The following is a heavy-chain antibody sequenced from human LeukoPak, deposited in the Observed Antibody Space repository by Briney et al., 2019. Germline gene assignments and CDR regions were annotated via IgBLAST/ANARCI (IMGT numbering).Heavy chain of an antibody. CDR3: AKDPVAYGSGSSYDY. V-gene: IGHV3-11*04. CDR1: GFTFSDYY. D-gene: IGHD3-10*01. Sequence: PGGSLRLSCAASGFTFSDYYMSWIRQAPGKGLEWVSYISSSGSTIYYADSVKGRFTISRDNAKNSLYLQMNSLRAEDTAVYYCAKDPVAYGSGSSYDYWGQGTLVTVSS. CDR2: ISSSGSTI. J-gene: IGHJ4*02.